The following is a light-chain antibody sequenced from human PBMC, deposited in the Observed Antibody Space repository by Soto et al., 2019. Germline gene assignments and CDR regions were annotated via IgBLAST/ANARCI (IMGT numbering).Light chain of an antibody. CDR3: AAGYDSLNGVV. CDR2: SNN. Sequence: QSVLTQPPSASGTPGQRVTISCSGRSSNIGSNTVNWYQQVPGTAPKRLIYSNNQRPSGVPDRFSGSRSATAAALAISGLQAEDDADYYCAAGYDSLNGVVFCGGTKLTV. CDR1: SSNIGSNT. J-gene: IGLJ2*01. V-gene: IGLV1-44*01.